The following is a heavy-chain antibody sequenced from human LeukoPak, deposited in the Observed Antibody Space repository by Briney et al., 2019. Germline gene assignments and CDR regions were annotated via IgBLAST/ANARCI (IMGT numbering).Heavy chain of an antibody. CDR1: GFTFSSYA. V-gene: IGHV3-23*01. D-gene: IGHD6-19*01. CDR2: ISGSGGST. Sequence: PGGSLRLSCAASGFTFSSYAMSWVRQAPGKGLGWVSAISGSGGSTYYADSVKGRFTISRDNSKNTLYLQMNSLRAEDTAVYYCAGSPRSIAVAGTFYWGQGTLVTVSS. CDR3: AGSPRSIAVAGTFY. J-gene: IGHJ4*02.